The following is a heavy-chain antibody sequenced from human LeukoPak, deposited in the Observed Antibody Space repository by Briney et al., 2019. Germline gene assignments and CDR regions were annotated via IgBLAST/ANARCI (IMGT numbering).Heavy chain of an antibody. CDR2: ISGSGAGI. D-gene: IGHD2-8*01. Sequence: GGSLRLSCAASGFTFSSYAMSWVRQAPGKGLEWASAISGSGAGIYYADSVKGRFTISRDNSKNTLYLQINSLRAEDTAVYYCANKGPSCTNAVCYSSWGQGTLVTVSS. V-gene: IGHV3-23*01. CDR3: ANKGPSCTNAVCYSS. J-gene: IGHJ5*02. CDR1: GFTFSSYA.